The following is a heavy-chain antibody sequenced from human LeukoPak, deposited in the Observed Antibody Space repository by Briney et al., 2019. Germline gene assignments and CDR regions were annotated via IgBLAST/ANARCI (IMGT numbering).Heavy chain of an antibody. CDR2: INPSGGST. Sequence: ASVKVSCKASGYTFTSYYMHWVRQAPGQGLEWMGIINPSGGSTSYAQKFQGRVTMTRDTSTSTVYMELSSLRSEDTAVYYCAREVCNDSSGCDAFDIWGQGTMVTVSS. D-gene: IGHD3-22*01. CDR1: GYTFTSYY. V-gene: IGHV1-46*01. CDR3: AREVCNDSSGCDAFDI. J-gene: IGHJ3*02.